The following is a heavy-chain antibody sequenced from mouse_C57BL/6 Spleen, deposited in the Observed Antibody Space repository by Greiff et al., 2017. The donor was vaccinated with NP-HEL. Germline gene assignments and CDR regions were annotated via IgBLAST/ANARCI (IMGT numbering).Heavy chain of an antibody. J-gene: IGHJ2*01. CDR3: ARREGLLDY. Sequence: QVQLQQPGAELVRPGTSVKLSCTASGYTFTSYWMHWVKQRPGQGLEWIGVIDPSDSYTNYNQKFKGKATLTVDTSSSTAYMQLSSLTSEDSAVYYCARREGLLDYWGQGTTLTVSS. CDR2: IDPSDSYT. CDR1: GYTFTSYW. V-gene: IGHV1-59*01.